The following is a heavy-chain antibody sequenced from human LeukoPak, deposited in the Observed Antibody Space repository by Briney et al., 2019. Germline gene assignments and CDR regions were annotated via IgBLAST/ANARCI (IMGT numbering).Heavy chain of an antibody. V-gene: IGHV4-4*07. CDR3: ARGHDILWWNKFDP. Sequence: SGTLSLTCTASGGSISSYYWNWIRQPAGKGLEWVGRIYTSGSTNYNPSLKSRVTMSVDTSKNQFYLKLSCVTAADTAVYYCARGHDILWWNKFDPWGQGTLVTVSS. J-gene: IGHJ5*02. D-gene: IGHD1/OR15-1a*01. CDR1: GGSISSYY. CDR2: IYTSGST.